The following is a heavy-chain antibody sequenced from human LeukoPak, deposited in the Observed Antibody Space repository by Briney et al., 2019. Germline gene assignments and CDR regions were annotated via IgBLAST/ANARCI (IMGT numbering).Heavy chain of an antibody. D-gene: IGHD3-10*01. CDR3: ARRWGSGIRGAFEI. CDR1: GYTFTSYD. V-gene: IGHV1-18*01. J-gene: IGHJ3*02. Sequence: GASVKVSCKASGYTFTSYDISWVRQAPGQGLEWMGWISGNNGKTNYAKKFQVRVTMTTDTSTSTTYMELRRLRSDDTAIYYCARRWGSGIRGAFEIWGQGTTVTVSS. CDR2: ISGNNGKT.